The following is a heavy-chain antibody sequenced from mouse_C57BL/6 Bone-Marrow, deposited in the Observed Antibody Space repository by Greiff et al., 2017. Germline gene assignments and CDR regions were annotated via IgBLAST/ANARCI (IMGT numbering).Heavy chain of an antibody. V-gene: IGHV3-6*01. CDR1: GYSITSGYY. J-gene: IGHJ2*01. Sequence: EVQRVESGPGLVKPSQSLSLTCSVTGYSITSGYYWNWIRQFPGNKLEWMGYISYDGSNNYNPSLKNRISITRDTSKNQFFLKLNSVTTEDTATYYCAREGLYYYGSSLYYFDYWCQGTTLTVSS. CDR3: AREGLYYYGSSLYYFDY. CDR2: ISYDGSN. D-gene: IGHD1-1*01.